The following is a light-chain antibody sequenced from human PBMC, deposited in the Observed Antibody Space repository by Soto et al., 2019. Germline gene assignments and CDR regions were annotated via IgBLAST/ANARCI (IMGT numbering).Light chain of an antibody. J-gene: IGKJ1*01. CDR3: QQSYSSPPT. V-gene: IGKV1-39*01. Sequence: DIQMTQSPSSLSASVEDRVIITCRASQSISSHLNWYQQKPGKAPKLLIFAASSLQSGVPSRFSGSRSGPDFTLTISSLQPEDFATYYCQQSYSSPPTCGQGTKGDIK. CDR1: QSISSH. CDR2: AAS.